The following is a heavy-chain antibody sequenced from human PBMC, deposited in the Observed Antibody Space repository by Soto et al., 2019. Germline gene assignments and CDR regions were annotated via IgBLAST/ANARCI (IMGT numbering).Heavy chain of an antibody. CDR3: ARDLWTY. CDR2: ISSNSRTM. D-gene: IGHD3-3*01. CDR1: GXTFSSYR. V-gene: IGHV3-48*02. J-gene: IGHJ4*02. Sequence: GSLRLACAASGXTFSSYRMKWVRQAPGKGLEWVSYISSNSRTMFYADSVNGRFTISRDNAKNSLYLQMSSLRDDDTAFYYCARDLWTYWGQGALVTVSS.